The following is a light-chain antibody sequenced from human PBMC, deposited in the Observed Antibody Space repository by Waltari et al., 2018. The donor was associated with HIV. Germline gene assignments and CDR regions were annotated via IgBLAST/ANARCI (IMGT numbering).Light chain of an antibody. CDR2: GHL. CDR3: EAWDDSVTGPV. Sequence: QSVLTQPPSASGTPGQRVTLSCSGNSSNFGTTTVIWYQQLPGAAPKLLLYGHLQRPSGVPSRFSGSKSAPSASLVISDLHSDDEGTYYCEAWDDSVTGPVFGGGTKLTVL. CDR1: SSNFGTTT. J-gene: IGLJ3*02. V-gene: IGLV1-44*01.